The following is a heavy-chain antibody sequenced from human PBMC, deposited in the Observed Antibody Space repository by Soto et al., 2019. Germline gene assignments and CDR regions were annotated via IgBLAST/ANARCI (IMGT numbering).Heavy chain of an antibody. CDR2: ITNTGGDT. Sequence: LRLSCAASGFTFSSNAMSWVRQAPGKGLEWVSVITNTGGDTVYADSVKGRFTMSRDNSKNILYLQMNNLRAEDTAIYYCARDRGVVVPAAIKGYYYYYGMDVWGQGTTVTVSS. J-gene: IGHJ6*02. D-gene: IGHD2-2*01. V-gene: IGHV3-23*01. CDR1: GFTFSSNA. CDR3: ARDRGVVVPAAIKGYYYYYGMDV.